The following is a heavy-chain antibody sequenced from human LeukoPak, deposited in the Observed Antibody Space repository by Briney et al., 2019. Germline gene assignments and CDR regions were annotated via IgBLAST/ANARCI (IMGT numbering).Heavy chain of an antibody. D-gene: IGHD6-19*01. CDR3: ARDRRAIAVAGTIEYYYYGMVV. CDR1: GYTFTSYG. V-gene: IGHV1-18*01. J-gene: IGHJ6*02. Sequence: ASVTVSCKASGYTFTSYGIGWVRQAPGQGLEWMGWISAYNGNTNYAQKLQGRVTMTTDTSTSTAYMELRSLRSDDTAVYYCARDRRAIAVAGTIEYYYYGMVVWGQGTTVTVSS. CDR2: ISAYNGNT.